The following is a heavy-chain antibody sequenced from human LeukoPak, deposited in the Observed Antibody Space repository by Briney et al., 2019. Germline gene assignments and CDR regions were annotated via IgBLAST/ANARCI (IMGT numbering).Heavy chain of an antibody. Sequence: SVKVSCKASGGTFSSYAISWVRQAPGQGLEWMGGIIPIFGTANYAQKFQGRVTITTDGSTSTAYMELSSLRSEDTAVYYCARDNHAGANWFDPWGQGTLVTVSS. D-gene: IGHD1-14*01. CDR1: GGTFSSYA. J-gene: IGHJ5*02. CDR2: IIPIFGTA. V-gene: IGHV1-69*05. CDR3: ARDNHAGANWFDP.